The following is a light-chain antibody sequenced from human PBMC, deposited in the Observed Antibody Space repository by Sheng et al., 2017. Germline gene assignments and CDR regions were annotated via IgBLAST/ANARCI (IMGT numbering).Light chain of an antibody. J-gene: IGKJ2*01. CDR1: QTISTY. Sequence: DIQLTQSPSSLSASVGDRVTITCRASQTISTYVNWYQQKPGKAPNLLIYAASMLQSGVPSRFSGSGSGSDFTLSINGLQSEDVATYYCQQSYSFPYTFGQGTKLEIK. CDR2: AAS. V-gene: IGKV1-39*01. CDR3: QQSYSFPYT.